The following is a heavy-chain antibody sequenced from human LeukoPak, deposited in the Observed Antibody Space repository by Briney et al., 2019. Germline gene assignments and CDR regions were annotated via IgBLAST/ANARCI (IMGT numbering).Heavy chain of an antibody. Sequence: SETLSLTCTVSGGSISSSSYYWGWIRQPPGKGLEWIGGIYYTGSTNYNPSLKSRVTISLDTSKNQFSLKLTSVTAADTAVYYCASVRGYSSGWYASGFDPWGQGTLVTVSS. D-gene: IGHD6-19*01. CDR2: IYYTGST. CDR3: ASVRGYSSGWYASGFDP. J-gene: IGHJ5*02. V-gene: IGHV4-39*07. CDR1: GGSISSSSYY.